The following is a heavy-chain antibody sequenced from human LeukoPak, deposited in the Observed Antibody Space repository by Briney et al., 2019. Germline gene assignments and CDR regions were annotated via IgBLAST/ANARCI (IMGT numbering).Heavy chain of an antibody. CDR1: GYTFTGYY. CDR2: INPNSGGT. CDR3: AINMVRGVVYGMDV. J-gene: IGHJ6*04. V-gene: IGHV1-2*04. Sequence: ASVKVSCKASGYTFTGYYMHWVRQAPGQGLEWMGWINPNSGGTNYAQKFQGWVTMTRDTSISTAYMELSRLRSDDTAVYYCAINMVRGVVYGMDVWGKGTTVTVSS. D-gene: IGHD3-10*01.